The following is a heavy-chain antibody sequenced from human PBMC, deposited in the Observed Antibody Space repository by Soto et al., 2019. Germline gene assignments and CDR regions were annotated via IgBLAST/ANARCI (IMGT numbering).Heavy chain of an antibody. CDR3: ATGPVY. CDR2: IRGSST. CDR1: GFTFSSYA. J-gene: IGHJ4*02. V-gene: IGHV3-23*01. Sequence: EVQLLESGGGLVQPGGSLRLSCAASGFTFSSYAMTWVRQAPGKGLEWVSGIRGSSTYYADSVKGRFTVSRDNSKDTLYLQMNSLRAEDTAIYYCATGPVYWGQGTLVTVSS.